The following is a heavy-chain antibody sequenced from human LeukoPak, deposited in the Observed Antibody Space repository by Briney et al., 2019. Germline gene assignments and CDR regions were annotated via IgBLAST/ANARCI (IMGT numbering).Heavy chain of an antibody. J-gene: IGHJ4*02. CDR3: ARGPAAGFFDY. D-gene: IGHD6-13*01. CDR2: IYYNGNT. V-gene: IGHV4-31*03. CDR1: GGSISSYF. Sequence: PSETLSLTCTVSGGSISSYFWSWIRQHPGKGLEWIGYIYYNGNTYYNPSLKSRVTMSVDTSKNQFPLKLSSVTAADTAVYYCARGPAAGFFDYWGQGTLVAVPT.